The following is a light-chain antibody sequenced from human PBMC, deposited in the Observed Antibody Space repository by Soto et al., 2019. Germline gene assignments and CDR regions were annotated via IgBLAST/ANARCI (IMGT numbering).Light chain of an antibody. V-gene: IGKV3-15*01. CDR1: QAVSSN. Sequence: EILMPLFPAPLSVSPGERSTLTCGSSQAVSSNLAWYQQKPGQAPRLLIYAASTRAAGIPDRFSGSGSGTGFTLTITSLQSEDFAVYYCQHYNNWPFTFGPGSTVDI. J-gene: IGKJ3*01. CDR3: QHYNNWPFT. CDR2: AAS.